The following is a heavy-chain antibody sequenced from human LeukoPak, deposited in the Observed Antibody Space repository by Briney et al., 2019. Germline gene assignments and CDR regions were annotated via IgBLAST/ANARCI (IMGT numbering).Heavy chain of an antibody. CDR2: IYTSGST. Sequence: SQTLSLTCTVSGGSISSGSYYWSWIRQPAGKGLDWIGRIYTSGSTNYNPSLKSRVTISVDTSKNQFSLKLSSVTAADTAVYYCARDYYDSSGLNWFHPWGQGTLVTVSS. D-gene: IGHD3-22*01. V-gene: IGHV4-61*02. CDR3: ARDYYDSSGLNWFHP. J-gene: IGHJ5*02. CDR1: GGSISSGSYY.